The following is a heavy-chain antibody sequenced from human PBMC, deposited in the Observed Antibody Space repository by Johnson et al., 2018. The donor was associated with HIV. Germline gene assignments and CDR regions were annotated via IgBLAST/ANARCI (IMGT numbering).Heavy chain of an antibody. D-gene: IGHD7-27*01. CDR1: GFTFSSYW. V-gene: IGHV3-7*05. CDR2: IKQDGSER. Sequence: VLLVESGGGLVQPGESLRLSCAASGFTFSSYWMNWVRQAPGKGLEWVANIKQDGSERKYVDSVKGRFTISRDNAKNSLYLQMNSLRAEDTAVYYCARGGEKGAFDIWGQGTMVTVSS. J-gene: IGHJ3*02. CDR3: ARGGEKGAFDI.